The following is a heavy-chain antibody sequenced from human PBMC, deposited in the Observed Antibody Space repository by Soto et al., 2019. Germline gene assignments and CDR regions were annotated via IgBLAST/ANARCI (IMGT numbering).Heavy chain of an antibody. V-gene: IGHV3-23*01. J-gene: IGHJ4*02. CDR3: AKGAGREDILTGYYAYYFDY. Sequence: ESGGGLVQPGGSLRLSCAASGFTFSSYAMSWVRQAPGKGLEWVSAISGSGGSTYYADSVKGRFTISRDNSKNTLYLQMNSLRAEDTAVYYCAKGAGREDILTGYYAYYFDYWGQGTLVTVSS. CDR2: ISGSGGST. D-gene: IGHD3-9*01. CDR1: GFTFSSYA.